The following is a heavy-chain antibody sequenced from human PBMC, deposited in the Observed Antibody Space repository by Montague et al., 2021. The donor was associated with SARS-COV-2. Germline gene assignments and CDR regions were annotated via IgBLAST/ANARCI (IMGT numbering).Heavy chain of an antibody. CDR2: IYNSGST. D-gene: IGHD6-13*01. J-gene: IGHJ3*02. CDR1: GGSISSYS. V-gene: IGHV4-59*01. Sequence: SETLSLTCTVSGGSISSYSWTWIRQPPGKGLEWIGHIYNSGSTNYNPSLTSRVTISVDTSKNQFSLNLSSVAAADTAVYYCARVGRGSSWYEVAFDIWGQGTVVTVSS. CDR3: ARVGRGSSWYEVAFDI.